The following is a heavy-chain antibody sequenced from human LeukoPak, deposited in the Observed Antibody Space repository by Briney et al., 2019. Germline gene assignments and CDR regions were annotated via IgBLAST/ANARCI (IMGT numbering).Heavy chain of an antibody. J-gene: IGHJ4*02. Sequence: SVKVYCKASGGTFSSYAISWVRQAPGQGLEWMGGIIPIFGTANYAQKFQGRVTITADESTSTAYMELSSLRSEDTAVYYCARVPEDLNHFDYWGQGTLVTVSS. CDR3: ARVPEDLNHFDY. CDR2: IIPIFGTA. CDR1: GGTFSSYA. V-gene: IGHV1-69*13.